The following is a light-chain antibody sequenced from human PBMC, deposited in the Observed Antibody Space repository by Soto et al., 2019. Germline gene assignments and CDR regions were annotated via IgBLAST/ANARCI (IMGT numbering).Light chain of an antibody. CDR2: DAS. V-gene: IGKV1-5*01. J-gene: IGKJ4*01. CDR1: QSISSW. Sequence: DIQMTQSPSTLSASVGDRVTITCRASQSISSWLTWYQQKPGKAPKVLIYDASSLGSGVPSRFSGSGSGTKFTLTISSLQPDDLATYYCQQYNSFPLTFGGGTKVDIK. CDR3: QQYNSFPLT.